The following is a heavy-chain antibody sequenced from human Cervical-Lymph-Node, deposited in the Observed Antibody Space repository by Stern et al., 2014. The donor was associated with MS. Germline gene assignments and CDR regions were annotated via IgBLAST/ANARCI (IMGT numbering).Heavy chain of an antibody. J-gene: IGHJ6*02. Sequence: QVQLQESGPGLVKPSGTLSLTCGVSGGSISNTYWWTWVRQPPGKGLEWLGELYQSGNTNYSPSEKRRVTIAVAKTERQFSLWLSFVTAADTAVYYCARAPGYFTGDYCYGLDVWGQGAPVTVSS. CDR3: ARAPGYFTGDYCYGLDV. V-gene: IGHV4-4*02. CDR2: LYQSGNT. CDR1: GGSISNTYW. D-gene: IGHD3-9*01.